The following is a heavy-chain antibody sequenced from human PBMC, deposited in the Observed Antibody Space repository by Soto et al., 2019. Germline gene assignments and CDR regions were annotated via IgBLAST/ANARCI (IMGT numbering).Heavy chain of an antibody. Sequence: EVQLVESGGGLVQPGGSLRLSCAASGFSLSSYAMDWVRQAPGQGLEWVSYISLSSGNIHYADSVRGRFTVSRDNAKNXLYLQMNSLGDEDTAVYYWARDRARGSEGARDLDLWGRGTLVTVSS. J-gene: IGHJ2*01. CDR2: ISLSSGNI. D-gene: IGHD1-26*01. CDR3: ARDRARGSEGARDLDL. CDR1: GFSLSSYA. V-gene: IGHV3-48*02.